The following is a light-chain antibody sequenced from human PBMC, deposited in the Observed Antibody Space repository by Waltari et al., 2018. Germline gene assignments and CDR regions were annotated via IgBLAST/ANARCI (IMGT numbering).Light chain of an antibody. CDR2: DVT. J-gene: IGLJ3*02. CDR3: CSYAGSYTLGV. V-gene: IGLV2-11*01. CDR1: RSHAVSYSY. Sequence: QSALTQPRPVPGPPAQSVTLSCTGTRSHAVSYSYFSLFQQHPGKAPKLMIYDVTKRPSGVPDRFSGSKSGIKASLTISGLQADDEADYYCCSYAGSYTLGVFGGGTKLTVL.